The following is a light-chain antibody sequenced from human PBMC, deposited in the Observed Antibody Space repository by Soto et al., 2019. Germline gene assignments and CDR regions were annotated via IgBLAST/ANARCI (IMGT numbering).Light chain of an antibody. V-gene: IGLV2-14*01. CDR1: SSDVGAYNY. Sequence: QSALTQPASVSGSPGQSITISCTGTSSDVGAYNYVSWYQQHPGKAPKLMIYQVTNRPSGVSDRFSGSKSANSASLTISGLQAEDEADYDCSSCTTSNTVIFGGVTKHTVL. CDR3: SSCTTSNTVI. CDR2: QVT. J-gene: IGLJ2*01.